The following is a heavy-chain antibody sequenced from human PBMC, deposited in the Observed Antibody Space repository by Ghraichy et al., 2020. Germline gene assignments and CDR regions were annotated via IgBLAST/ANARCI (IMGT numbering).Heavy chain of an antibody. CDR1: GGSISSSSYY. J-gene: IGHJ6*03. D-gene: IGHD1-1*01. CDR2: IYYSGST. CDR3: ARVKVRYYYYYMDV. V-gene: IGHV4-39*07. Sequence: SETLSLTCTVSGGSISSSSYYWGWIRQPPGKGLEWIGSIYYSGSTYYNPSLKSRVTISVDTSKNQFSLKLSSVTAADTAVYYCARVKVRYYYYYMDVWGKGTTVTVSS.